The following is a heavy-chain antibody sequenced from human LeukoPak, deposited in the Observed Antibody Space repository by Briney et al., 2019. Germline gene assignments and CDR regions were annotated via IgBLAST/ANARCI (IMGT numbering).Heavy chain of an antibody. CDR2: ISSSGSTI. V-gene: IGHV3-48*04. CDR3: ARTWGLEDYYYYMDV. CDR1: DFSFITYA. D-gene: IGHD1-26*01. Sequence: GGSLRLSCAASDFSFITYAMSWVRQAPGKGLEWVSYISSSGSTIYYADSVKGRFTISRDNAKNSLYLQMNSLRAEDTAVYYCARTWGLEDYYYYMDVWGKGTTVTVSS. J-gene: IGHJ6*03.